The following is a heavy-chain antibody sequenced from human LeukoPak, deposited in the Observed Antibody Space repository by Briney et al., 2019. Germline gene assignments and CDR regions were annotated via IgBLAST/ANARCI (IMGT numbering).Heavy chain of an antibody. CDR2: IYYSGST. J-gene: IGHJ4*02. D-gene: IGHD3-9*01. V-gene: IGHV4-39*07. Sequence: ASETLSLTCTVSGGSIGSSSYYWGWIRQPPGKGLEWIGSIYYSGSTYYNPSLKSRVTISVDTSKNQFSLKLSSVTAADTAVYYCARVGYDILTGYYFDYWGQGTLVTVSS. CDR3: ARVGYDILTGYYFDY. CDR1: GGSIGSSSYY.